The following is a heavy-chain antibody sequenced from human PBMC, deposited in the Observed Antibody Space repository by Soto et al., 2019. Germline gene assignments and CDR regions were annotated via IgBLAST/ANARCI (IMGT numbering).Heavy chain of an antibody. CDR3: AKKRGSQSSGLDY. D-gene: IGHD3-22*01. V-gene: IGHV3-23*01. CDR2: ISGSGAST. CDR1: GFTFSSYA. Sequence: GGSLRLSCAASGFTFSSYAMSWVRQAPGKGLEWVSAISGSGASTYYADSVKGRFTISRDNSKNTLYLQMNSLRAEDTAIFYCAKKRGSQSSGLDYWGKGALVSVSS. J-gene: IGHJ4*02.